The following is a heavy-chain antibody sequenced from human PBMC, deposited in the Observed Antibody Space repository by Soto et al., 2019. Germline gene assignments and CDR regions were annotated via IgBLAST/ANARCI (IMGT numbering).Heavy chain of an antibody. CDR3: ARRKAPNPPGQNGSAP. D-gene: IGHD3-10*01. J-gene: IGHJ4*02. CDR2: IYPGDSDT. CDR1: GYSFTSYW. V-gene: IGHV5-51*01. Sequence: GESLKISCKGSGYSFTSYWIGWVRQMPGKGLEWMGIIYPGDSDTRYSPSFQGQVTISADKSISTAYLQWSSLKASDTAMYYCARRKAPNPPGQNGSAPGGQGPLVTVPP.